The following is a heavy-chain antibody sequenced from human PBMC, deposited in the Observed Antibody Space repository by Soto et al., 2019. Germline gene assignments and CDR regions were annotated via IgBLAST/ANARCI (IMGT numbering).Heavy chain of an antibody. J-gene: IGHJ3*02. CDR2: IWYDGSNK. D-gene: IGHD3-10*01. Sequence: QVQLVESGGGVVQPGRSLRLSCAASGFTFSSYGMHWVRQAPGKGLEWVAVIWYDGSNKYYADSVKGRFTISRDNSKNPLYLQMNSLRAEDTAVYYCARASPSYGSGSYGAFDIWGQGTMVTVSS. V-gene: IGHV3-33*01. CDR1: GFTFSSYG. CDR3: ARASPSYGSGSYGAFDI.